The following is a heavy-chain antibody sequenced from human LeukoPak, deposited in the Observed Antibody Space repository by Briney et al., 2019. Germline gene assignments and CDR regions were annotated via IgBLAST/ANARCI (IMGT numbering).Heavy chain of an antibody. D-gene: IGHD6-19*01. V-gene: IGHV3-23*01. CDR1: GFTFSSYA. J-gene: IGHJ4*02. CDR2: IGFSGGST. Sequence: GSLRLSCAASGFTFSSYAMSWVRQAPGKGLEWVSGIGFSGGSTYYADSVKGRFTISRDNSKNTLYLQMNSLRAEDTAVYYCAKIPVSYSSGWSNFDYWGQGTLVTVSS. CDR3: AKIPVSYSSGWSNFDY.